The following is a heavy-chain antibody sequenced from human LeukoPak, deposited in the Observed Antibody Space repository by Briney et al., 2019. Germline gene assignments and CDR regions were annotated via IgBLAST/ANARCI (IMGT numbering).Heavy chain of an antibody. CDR1: GFTVSSNY. V-gene: IGHV3-66*01. CDR3: ARSGRYESDAFDI. D-gene: IGHD5-12*01. J-gene: IGHJ3*02. Sequence: PGGSLRLSCAASGFTVSSNYMSWVRQAPGKGLEWVSVIYSGGSTYYADSVKGRFTISRDNSKNTLYLQMNSLRAEDTAVYYCARSGRYESDAFDIWGQGTMVTVSS. CDR2: IYSGGST.